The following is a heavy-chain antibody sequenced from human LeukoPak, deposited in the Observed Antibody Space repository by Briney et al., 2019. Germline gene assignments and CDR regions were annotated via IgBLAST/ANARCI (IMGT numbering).Heavy chain of an antibody. D-gene: IGHD5-24*01. Sequence: HPGGALRLSCAASGFTFSLAAMTWVRPAPGEGLEWCSLIGASGESTYYADSVNGRFTISRDNSKNTLSLQMNSLRVEDTAMYFCAKDIQLSTWGLGTMVTVSS. CDR2: IGASGEST. CDR1: GFTFSLAA. V-gene: IGHV3-23*01. J-gene: IGHJ3*01. CDR3: AKDIQLST.